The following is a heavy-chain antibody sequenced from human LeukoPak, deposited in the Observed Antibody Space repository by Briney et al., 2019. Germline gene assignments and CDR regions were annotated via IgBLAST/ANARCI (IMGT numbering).Heavy chain of an antibody. J-gene: IGHJ6*03. CDR1: GFTFSNYG. V-gene: IGHV3-30*02. CDR3: ARSSITMVRGVIKSTTSWYHYYNMDV. D-gene: IGHD3-10*01. Sequence: GGSLRLSCAASGFTFSNYGMHWVRQAPGKGLEWVAFIRYDGSNKYYADSVKGRFTISRVNSKNTLYLQMNSLRAEDTAVYYCARSSITMVRGVIKSTTSWYHYYNMDVWGKGTTVTVSS. CDR2: IRYDGSNK.